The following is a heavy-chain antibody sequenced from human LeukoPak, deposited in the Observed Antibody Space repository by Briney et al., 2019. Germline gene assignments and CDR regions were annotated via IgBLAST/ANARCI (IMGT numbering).Heavy chain of an antibody. CDR2: ISCSGGST. CDR3: AKDPIQLGVGGGAFDI. D-gene: IGHD5-18*01. Sequence: GGSLRLSCAASGFTFSSHWMHWVRQAPGKGLEWVSAISCSGGSTYYADSVKGRFTISRDNSKNTLYLQMNSLRAEDTAVYYCAKDPIQLGVGGGAFDIWGQGTMVTVSS. V-gene: IGHV3-23*01. CDR1: GFTFSSHW. J-gene: IGHJ3*02.